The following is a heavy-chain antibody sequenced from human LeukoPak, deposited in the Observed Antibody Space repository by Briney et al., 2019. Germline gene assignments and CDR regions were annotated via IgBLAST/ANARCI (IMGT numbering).Heavy chain of an antibody. CDR3: AIAGGRKQNHFDY. J-gene: IGHJ4*02. CDR2: FDPEDGET. Sequence: ASVKVSCKVSGYTLTELFMHWVRQAPGKGLEWMGGFDPEDGETIYAQKFQGRVTMTEDTSTDTAYMELSSLRSEDTAVYYCAIAGGRKQNHFDYWGQGTLVTVSS. CDR1: GYTLTELF. V-gene: IGHV1-24*01.